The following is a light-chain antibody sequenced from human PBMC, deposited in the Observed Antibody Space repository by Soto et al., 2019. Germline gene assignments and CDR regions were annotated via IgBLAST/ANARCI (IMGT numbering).Light chain of an antibody. CDR3: MQTKQLPVT. CDR2: EVS. V-gene: IGKV2D-29*01. CDR1: QSPLHSDGKTY. J-gene: IGKJ1*01. Sequence: IVIPQTPLSLSVTPGQPASMSCKTSQSPLHSDGKTYLYWYLQRPGQPPQLLIYEVSNRLSELADRFRGSGPGTDFTLEIRRVEAEDVGLYYCMQTKQLPVTFGQGNKVEIK.